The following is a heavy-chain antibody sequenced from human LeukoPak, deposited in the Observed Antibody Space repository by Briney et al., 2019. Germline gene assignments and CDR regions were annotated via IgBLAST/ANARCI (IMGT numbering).Heavy chain of an antibody. D-gene: IGHD2-21*02. Sequence: GASVKVSCKASGYTFTGYYMHWVRQAPRQRLEWTGWNNPNSGGTNYAQKFQGRVTMTRDTSISTDYMELSRLRSDDTAVYYCARDSREYCGGACPFNYWGQGTLVTVSS. CDR2: NNPNSGGT. J-gene: IGHJ4*02. CDR3: ARDSREYCGGACPFNY. V-gene: IGHV1-2*02. CDR1: GYTFTGYY.